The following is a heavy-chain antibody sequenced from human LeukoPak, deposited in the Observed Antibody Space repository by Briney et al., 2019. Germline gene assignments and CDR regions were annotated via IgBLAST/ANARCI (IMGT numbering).Heavy chain of an antibody. CDR1: GFNFRSYC. J-gene: IGHJ4*02. Sequence: GGSLRLSCAASGFNFRSYCMTWVRQAPGKGLEWVANIKQAGSEKYYVDSVKGRFTISRDNAKNSLYLQMNSLRAEDTAVYYCARGGEKMVKGVIIFDYWGQGTLVTVSS. CDR3: ARGGEKMVKGVIIFDY. CDR2: IKQAGSEK. V-gene: IGHV3-7*04. D-gene: IGHD3-10*01.